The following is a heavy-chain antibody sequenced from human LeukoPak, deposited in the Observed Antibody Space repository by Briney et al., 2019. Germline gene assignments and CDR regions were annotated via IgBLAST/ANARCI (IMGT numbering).Heavy chain of an antibody. Sequence: GRSLRLSCAASGFTFSNYSLHWVRQAPGKGLEWVSAISGSGGSTYYADSVKGRFTISRDNSKNTLYLQMNSLRAEDTAVYYCAKDGIGTSCPDFWGQGTLVTVSS. D-gene: IGHD2-2*01. J-gene: IGHJ4*02. V-gene: IGHV3-23*01. CDR1: GFTFSNYS. CDR2: ISGSGGST. CDR3: AKDGIGTSCPDF.